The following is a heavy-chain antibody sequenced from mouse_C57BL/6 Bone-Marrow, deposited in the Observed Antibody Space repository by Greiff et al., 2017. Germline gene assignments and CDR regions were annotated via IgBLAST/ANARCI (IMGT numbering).Heavy chain of an antibody. V-gene: IGHV1-64*01. Sequence: QVQLQQPGAALVKPGASVKLSCKASGYTFTSYWMHWVKQRPGQGLEWIGMIHPNSGSTNYNGKFKSKATLTVDKSSSTAYLQLSSLTSEDSAVYDCARPLQMTTPVGGFAYWGQGTLVTVSA. CDR2: IHPNSGST. CDR1: GYTFTSYW. D-gene: IGHD1-1*01. CDR3: ARPLQMTTPVGGFAY. J-gene: IGHJ3*01.